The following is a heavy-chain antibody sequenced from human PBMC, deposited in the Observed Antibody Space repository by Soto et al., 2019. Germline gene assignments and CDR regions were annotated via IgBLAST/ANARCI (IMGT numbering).Heavy chain of an antibody. J-gene: IGHJ5*02. CDR3: ASRGEGTAMAQREYWFDP. V-gene: IGHV1-69*13. CDR1: GGTFSSYA. Sequence: ASVKVSCKASGGTFSSYAISWVRQAPGQGLEWMGGIIPIFGTANYAQKFQGRVTITADESTSTAYMELSSLRSEDTAVYYCASRGEGTAMAQREYWFDPWGQGTLVTV. CDR2: IIPIFGTA. D-gene: IGHD5-18*01.